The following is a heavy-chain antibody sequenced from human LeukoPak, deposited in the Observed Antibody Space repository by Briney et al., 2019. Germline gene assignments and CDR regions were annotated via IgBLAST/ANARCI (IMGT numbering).Heavy chain of an antibody. D-gene: IGHD3-3*01. V-gene: IGHV3-74*03. CDR3: ARHLDDFWSGYPDY. J-gene: IGHJ4*02. CDR2: INSDGSNT. Sequence: GGSLRLSCSASGFTFSRYWMHWVRQAPGKGLVWVSRINSDGSNTAYADSVKGRFTISRDNAKNTLYLQMNSLRDEDTAVYYCARHLDDFWSGYPDYWGQGTLVTVSS. CDR1: GFTFSRYW.